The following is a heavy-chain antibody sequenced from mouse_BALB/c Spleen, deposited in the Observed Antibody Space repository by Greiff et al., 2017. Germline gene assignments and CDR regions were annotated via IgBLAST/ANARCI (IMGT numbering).Heavy chain of an antibody. CDR2: IWSGGST. CDR3: ARNPYGYRLYYAMDY. Sequence: QVHVKQSGPGLVQPSQSLSITCTVSGFSLTSYGVHWVRQSPGKGLEWLGVIWSGGSTDYNAAFISRLSISKDNSKSQVFFKMNSLQANDTAIYYCARNPYGYRLYYAMDYWGQGTSVTVSS. D-gene: IGHD2-2*01. J-gene: IGHJ4*01. V-gene: IGHV2-2*02. CDR1: GFSLTSYG.